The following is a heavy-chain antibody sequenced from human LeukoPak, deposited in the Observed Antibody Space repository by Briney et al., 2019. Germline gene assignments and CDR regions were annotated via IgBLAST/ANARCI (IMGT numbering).Heavy chain of an antibody. Sequence: PSETLSLTCTVSGGSISSGDYYWSWIRQPAGKGLECIGRVYISGFTNYNPSLKSRVTISVDTSRNQFSLKLSSVTAADTAVYYCARDHEGGNYGGNSNWFDPWGQGTLVTVSS. CDR2: VYISGFT. CDR3: ARDHEGGNYGGNSNWFDP. J-gene: IGHJ5*02. D-gene: IGHD4-23*01. V-gene: IGHV4-61*02. CDR1: GGSISSGDYY.